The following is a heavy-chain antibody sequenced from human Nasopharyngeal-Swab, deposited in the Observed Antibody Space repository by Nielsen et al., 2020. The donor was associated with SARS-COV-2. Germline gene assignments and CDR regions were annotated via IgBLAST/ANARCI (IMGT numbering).Heavy chain of an antibody. V-gene: IGHV3-23*01. Sequence: WIRQPPGKGLEWVSAISGSGGSTYYADPVKGRFTISRDNSKNTLYLQMNSLRAEDTAVYYCANSVDAAMADYWGQGTLVTVSS. CDR3: ANSVDAAMADY. D-gene: IGHD5-18*01. J-gene: IGHJ4*02. CDR2: ISGSGGST.